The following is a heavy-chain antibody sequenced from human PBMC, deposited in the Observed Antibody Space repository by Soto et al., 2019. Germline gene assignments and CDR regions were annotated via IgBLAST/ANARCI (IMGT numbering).Heavy chain of an antibody. D-gene: IGHD6-13*01. Sequence: SETLSLTCTVSGGSISSYYWSWIRQPPGKGLEWIGYIYYSGSTNYNPSLKSRVTISVDTSKNQFSLKLSSVTAADTAAYYCAREGRPSYSSSWNWFDPWGQGTLVTVSS. CDR3: AREGRPSYSSSWNWFDP. V-gene: IGHV4-59*01. CDR1: GGSISSYY. J-gene: IGHJ5*02. CDR2: IYYSGST.